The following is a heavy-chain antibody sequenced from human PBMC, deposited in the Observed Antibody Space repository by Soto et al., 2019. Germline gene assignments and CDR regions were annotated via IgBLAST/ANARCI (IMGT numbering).Heavy chain of an antibody. Sequence: SETLSLTCAVSSGSISSSNWWSWVRQPPGKGLEWIGEIYHSGSTNYNPSLKSRVTISVDKSKNQFSLKLSSVTAADTAVYYCATRGMVGHMDVWGKGTTVTVSS. CDR2: IYHSGST. CDR3: ATRGMVGHMDV. CDR1: SGSISSSNW. D-gene: IGHD3-10*01. J-gene: IGHJ6*03. V-gene: IGHV4-4*02.